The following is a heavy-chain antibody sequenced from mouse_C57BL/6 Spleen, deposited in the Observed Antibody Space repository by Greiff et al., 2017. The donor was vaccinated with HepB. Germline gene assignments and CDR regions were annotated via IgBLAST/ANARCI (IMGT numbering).Heavy chain of an antibody. CDR1: GYSFTGYF. J-gene: IGHJ2*01. CDR3: ARGYYGSSLYYFDC. Sequence: VQLKQSGPELVKPGDSVKISCKASGYSFTGYFMNWVMQSHGKSLEWIGRINPYNGDTFYNQKFKGKATLTVDKSSSTAHMELRSLTSEDSAVYYWARGYYGSSLYYFDCWGQGTTLTVSS. CDR2: INPYNGDT. D-gene: IGHD1-1*01. V-gene: IGHV1-20*01.